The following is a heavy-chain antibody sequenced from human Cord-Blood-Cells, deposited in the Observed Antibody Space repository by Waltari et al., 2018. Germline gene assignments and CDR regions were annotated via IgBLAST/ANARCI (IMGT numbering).Heavy chain of an antibody. D-gene: IGHD5-18*01. CDR3: ARTLRVDTAMARWTYFDY. Sequence: QVQLQQWGAGLLKPSETLSLTCAVYGGSFSGYYWSWTRQPPGQGLEWIGEINHSGSTNYNPSLKSRVTISVDTSKNQFSLKLSSVTAADTAVYYCARTLRVDTAMARWTYFDYWGQGTLVTVSS. J-gene: IGHJ4*02. CDR2: INHSGST. V-gene: IGHV4-34*01. CDR1: GGSFSGYY.